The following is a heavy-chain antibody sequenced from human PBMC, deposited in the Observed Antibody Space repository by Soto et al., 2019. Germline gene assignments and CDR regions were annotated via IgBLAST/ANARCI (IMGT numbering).Heavy chain of an antibody. V-gene: IGHV3-49*03. CDR2: IRSKSYGSAT. Sequence: QPGGSLRLSCTASGFTFGDYAMSWFRQAPGKGLEWVGFIRSKSYGSATEYAASVKGRFTISRDDSKSIAYLQMNSLKTEDTAVYYCTTGIYYDILTGYHNVAYWGQGALVTVSS. CDR1: GFTFGDYA. J-gene: IGHJ4*02. CDR3: TTGIYYDILTGYHNVAY. D-gene: IGHD3-9*01.